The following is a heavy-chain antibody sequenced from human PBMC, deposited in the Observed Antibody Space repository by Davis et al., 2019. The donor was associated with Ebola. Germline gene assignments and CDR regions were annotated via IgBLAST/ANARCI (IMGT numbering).Heavy chain of an antibody. CDR2: INPNSGGT. J-gene: IGHJ6*02. D-gene: IGHD2-21*01. CDR1: GYTFTGYY. CDR3: ARGGLSMMVVPRDYYYGMDV. V-gene: IGHV1-2*06. Sequence: GESLKVSCKASGYTFTGYYMHWVRQAPGQGLEWMGRINPNSGGTNYAQKFQGRVTMTRDTSTSTVYMELSSLRSDDTAVYFCARGGLSMMVVPRDYYYGMDVWGQGTTVTVSS.